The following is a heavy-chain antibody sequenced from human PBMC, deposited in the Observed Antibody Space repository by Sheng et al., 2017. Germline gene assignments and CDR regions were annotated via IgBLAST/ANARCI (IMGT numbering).Heavy chain of an antibody. CDR1: GGSFSGYY. V-gene: IGHV4-34*01. J-gene: IGHJ4*02. Sequence: QVQLQQWGAGLLKPSETLSLTCAVYGGSFSGYYWSWIRQPPGKGLEWIGEINHSGSTNYNPSLKSRVTISVDTSKNQFSLKLSSVTAADTAVYYCARPSRRGPGLGYYFDYWGQGTLVTVSS. CDR2: INHSGST. D-gene: IGHD6-19*01. CDR3: ARPSRRGPGLGYYFDY.